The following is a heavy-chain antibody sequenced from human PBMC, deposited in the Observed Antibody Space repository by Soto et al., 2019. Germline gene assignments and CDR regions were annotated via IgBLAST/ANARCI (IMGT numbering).Heavy chain of an antibody. CDR3: ARDASPLLVHYYYYGMDV. J-gene: IGHJ6*02. D-gene: IGHD3-3*02. Sequence: QVQLVESGGGVVQPGRSLRLSCAASGFTFSSYAMHWVRQAPGKGLEWVAVISYDGSNKYYADSVKGRFTISRDNSKNTLYLQMNSLRAEDTAVYYCARDASPLLVHYYYYGMDVWGQGTTVTVS. CDR2: ISYDGSNK. V-gene: IGHV3-30-3*01. CDR1: GFTFSSYA.